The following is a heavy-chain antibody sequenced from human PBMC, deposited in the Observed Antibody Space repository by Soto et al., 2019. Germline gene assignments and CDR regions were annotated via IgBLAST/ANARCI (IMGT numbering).Heavy chain of an antibody. Sequence: SGGSLRLSCAASGFTLSGSVIYWVRQPSGKGLEWVGRIRSRSNGYATAYAASVRGRFTISRDDSKNTAYLQMNSLKTEDTAVYYCSRPGYINDDSDYWGQGTLVTVSS. D-gene: IGHD5-12*01. CDR2: IRSRSNGYAT. CDR1: GFTLSGSV. V-gene: IGHV3-73*01. J-gene: IGHJ4*02. CDR3: SRPGYINDDSDY.